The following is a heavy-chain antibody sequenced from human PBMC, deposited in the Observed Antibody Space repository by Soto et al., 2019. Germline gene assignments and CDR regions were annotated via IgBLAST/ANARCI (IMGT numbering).Heavy chain of an antibody. Sequence: SGPTMVNPTNTITLTCHFSGFSRSSIALGLGVGWIRQPPGKALEWLALIYWDGDKRYNPSLKSRLTITKDISQSQVVLTMTNMDEVDKGTYYCKHGSRGTSGTIVFDPWGQGDLVNV. J-gene: IGHJ5*02. CDR3: KHGSRGTSGTIVFDP. D-gene: IGHD6-19*01. CDR1: GFSRSSIALGLG. CDR2: IYWDGDK. V-gene: IGHV2-5*02.